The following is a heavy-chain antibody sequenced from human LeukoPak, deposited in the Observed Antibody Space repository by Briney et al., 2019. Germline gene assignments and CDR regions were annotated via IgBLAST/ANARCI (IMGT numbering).Heavy chain of an antibody. CDR3: ASSTGTCYYYYGMDV. J-gene: IGHJ6*02. CDR2: IIPILGIA. CDR1: GGTFSSYT. Sequence: ASVKVSCKVSGGTFSSYTISWVRQAPGQGLEWMGRIIPILGIANYAQKFQGRVTITADKSTSTAYMELSSLRSEDTAVYYCASSTGTCYYYYGMDVWGQGTTVTVSS. V-gene: IGHV1-69*02. D-gene: IGHD1-1*01.